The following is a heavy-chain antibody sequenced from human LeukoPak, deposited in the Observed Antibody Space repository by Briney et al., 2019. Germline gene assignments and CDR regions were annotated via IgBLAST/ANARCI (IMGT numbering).Heavy chain of an antibody. CDR1: GFTFSSYA. CDR2: ISNGGTTI. Sequence: PGGSLRLSCAASGFTFSSYAMSWVRQAPGKGLEWVSYISNGGTTIYYADSVKGRFTISRDNAKNSLYLQMSSLRAEDTAVYYCARVDCSTANCYTNDYWGQGTLVTVSS. V-gene: IGHV3-48*03. J-gene: IGHJ4*02. CDR3: ARVDCSTANCYTNDY. D-gene: IGHD2-2*02.